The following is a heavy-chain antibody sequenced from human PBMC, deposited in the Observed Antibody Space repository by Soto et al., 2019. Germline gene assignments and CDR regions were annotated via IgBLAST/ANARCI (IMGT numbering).Heavy chain of an antibody. Sequence: PGGSLRLSCTASGFTFSSYDMHWVHQTTGKGLEWISAIGTAGETYYPGSVKGRFTISRENAKNSLYLHISSLRVEDTAVYYCARDKYNWTNYYYYGMDVWGPGTTVTVSS. J-gene: IGHJ6*02. V-gene: IGHV3-13*01. CDR3: ARDKYNWTNYYYYGMDV. CDR1: GFTFSSYD. CDR2: IGTAGET. D-gene: IGHD1-20*01.